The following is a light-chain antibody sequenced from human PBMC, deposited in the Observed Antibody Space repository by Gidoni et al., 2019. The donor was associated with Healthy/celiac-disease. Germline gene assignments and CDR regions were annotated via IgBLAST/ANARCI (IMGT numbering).Light chain of an antibody. CDR2: DAS. CDR3: QQRSNWPRT. Sequence: EIVFTQSPATMSFSPGERATLSCRASQSLSSYLAWYQQKPGQAPRLLIYDASNRATGIPARFSGSGSGTDFTLTISSLEPEDFAVYYCQQRSNWPRTFGQGTKVEIK. J-gene: IGKJ1*01. V-gene: IGKV3-11*01. CDR1: QSLSSY.